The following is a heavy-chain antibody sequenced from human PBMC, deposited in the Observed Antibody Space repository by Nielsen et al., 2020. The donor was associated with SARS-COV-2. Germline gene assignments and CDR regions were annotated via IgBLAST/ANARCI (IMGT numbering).Heavy chain of an antibody. D-gene: IGHD5-12*01. CDR3: ARVRGLYSHYGMAV. V-gene: IGHV1-2*04. Sequence: ASVKVSCKASGYTFTGYYMHWVRQAPGQGLEWMGWINPNSGGTNYAQKFQGWVTMTRDTSIRTAYMELSRLRSDDTAVYYCARVRGLYSHYGMAVWGQGTTVTVSS. CDR1: GYTFTGYY. J-gene: IGHJ6*02. CDR2: INPNSGGT.